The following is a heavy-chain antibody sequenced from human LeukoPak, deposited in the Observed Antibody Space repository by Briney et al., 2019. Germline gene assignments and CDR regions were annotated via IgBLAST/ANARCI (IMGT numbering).Heavy chain of an antibody. V-gene: IGHV3-23*01. Sequence: RAGGSLRLSCAASGFAFSNFAMSWVRHAPGKGLEWVSAMCGSGYFRYYVESVKGRFTISRDNSKNTLYLHMNSLRADDTAVYYCAKMEGQRLYDYCMDVWGRGTTVTVSS. CDR3: AKMEGQRLYDYCMDV. J-gene: IGHJ6*03. CDR2: MCGSGYFR. CDR1: GFAFSNFA. D-gene: IGHD3-3*01.